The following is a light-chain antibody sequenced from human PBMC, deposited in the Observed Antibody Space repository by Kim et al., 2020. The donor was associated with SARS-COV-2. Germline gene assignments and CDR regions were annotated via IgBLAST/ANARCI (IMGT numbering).Light chain of an antibody. Sequence: ASVGGLVTITCRASQDIRNDLGGYQQNPGRALKRLIYGAASLQSAGPSSFSGSGSVTEFTLTISSGQPVDVATFFCLQQSTYAITFGQGTRLEIK. CDR2: GAA. V-gene: IGKV1-17*01. J-gene: IGKJ5*01. CDR3: LQQSTYAIT. CDR1: QDIRND.